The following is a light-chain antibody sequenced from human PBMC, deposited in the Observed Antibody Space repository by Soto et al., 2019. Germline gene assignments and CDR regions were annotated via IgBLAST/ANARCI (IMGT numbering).Light chain of an antibody. CDR2: GAS. V-gene: IGKV3-20*01. CDR1: QSISSSY. Sequence: EIVLTQSPGTLSLSPGERATLSCRASQSISSSYLAWYQQKPGQAPRLLIYGASSRATGIPDRFSGGGSGTDFTLTIDRLEPEDFAVYYCQQYAGSPMYTFGQGTKLEIK. CDR3: QQYAGSPMYT. J-gene: IGKJ2*01.